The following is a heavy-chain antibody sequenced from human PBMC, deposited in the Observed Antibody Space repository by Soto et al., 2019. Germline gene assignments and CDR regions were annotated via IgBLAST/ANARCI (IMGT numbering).Heavy chain of an antibody. V-gene: IGHV3-33*01. J-gene: IGHJ4*02. Sequence: HPGGSLRLSCAASGFTFSSYGMHWVRQAPGKGLEWVAVIWYDGSNKYYADSVKGRFTISRDNSKNTLYLQMNSLRAEDTAVYYCARDKEDGYKDYWGQGTLVTVSS. CDR2: IWYDGSNK. D-gene: IGHD5-12*01. CDR3: ARDKEDGYKDY. CDR1: GFTFSSYG.